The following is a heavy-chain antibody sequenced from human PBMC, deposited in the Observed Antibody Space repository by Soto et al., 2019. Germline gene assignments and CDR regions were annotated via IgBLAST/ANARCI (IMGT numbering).Heavy chain of an antibody. CDR2: ISGSSGST. CDR1: GFTFSSYA. J-gene: IGHJ4*02. V-gene: IGHV3-23*01. Sequence: GGSLRLSCAASGFTFSSYAMSWVRQAPGKGLEWVSAISGSSGSTYYADTVKGRFTISRDNSKNTLYLQMNSLRAEDTAVYYCAKDPTIVVVPAALSHWGQGTLVTVSS. CDR3: AKDPTIVVVPAALSH. D-gene: IGHD2-2*01.